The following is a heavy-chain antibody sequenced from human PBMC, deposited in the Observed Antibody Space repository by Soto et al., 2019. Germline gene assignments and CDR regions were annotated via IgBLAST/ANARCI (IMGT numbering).Heavy chain of an antibody. V-gene: IGHV4-59*01. D-gene: IGHD3-22*01. CDR3: ARGGMISRRPLDY. Sequence: QVQLQESGPGLVKPSETLSLTCTVSGGSISSYYWSWIRQPPGKGLEWIGYIYYSGSTNYNPSLKRRVTISVDTSKNQFSLKLSSVTAADTAVYYCARGGMISRRPLDYWGQGTLVTVSS. J-gene: IGHJ4*02. CDR1: GGSISSYY. CDR2: IYYSGST.